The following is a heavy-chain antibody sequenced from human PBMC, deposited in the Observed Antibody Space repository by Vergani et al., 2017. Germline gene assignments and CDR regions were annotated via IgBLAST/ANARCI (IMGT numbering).Heavy chain of an antibody. J-gene: IGHJ4*02. CDR3: AKDMGYSSSWTFDY. V-gene: IGHV3-9*01. D-gene: IGHD6-13*01. CDR2: ISWNSGSI. Sequence: QAPGKGLEWVSGISWNSGSIGYADSVKGRFTISRDNAKNSLYLQMNSLRAEDTALYYCAKDMGYSSSWTFDYWGQGTLVTVSS.